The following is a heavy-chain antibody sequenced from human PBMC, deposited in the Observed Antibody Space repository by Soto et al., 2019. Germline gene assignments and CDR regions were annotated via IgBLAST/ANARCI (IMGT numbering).Heavy chain of an antibody. J-gene: IGHJ4*02. Sequence: SETLSLTCTVSGGSISSGDYYRSWIRQPPGKGLEWIGYIYYSGSTYYNPSLKSRVTISVDTSKNQFSLKLSSVTAADTAVYYCASRNPHYDSSGYPIDYWGQGTLVTVSS. CDR1: GGSISSGDYY. CDR2: IYYSGST. CDR3: ASRNPHYDSSGYPIDY. D-gene: IGHD3-22*01. V-gene: IGHV4-30-4*01.